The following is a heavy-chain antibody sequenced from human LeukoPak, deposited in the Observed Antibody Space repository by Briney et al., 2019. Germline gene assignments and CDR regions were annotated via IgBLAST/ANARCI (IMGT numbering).Heavy chain of an antibody. V-gene: IGHV3-30-3*01. J-gene: IGHJ4*02. CDR3: ARDGHLGYCSGGSCYWGYFDY. CDR2: ISYDRSNK. D-gene: IGHD2-15*01. CDR1: GFTFSSYA. Sequence: GGSLRLSCAASGFTFSSYAMHWVRQAPGKGLEWVAVISYDRSNKYYADSVKGRFTISRDNSKNTLYLQMNSLRAEDTAVYYCARDGHLGYCSGGSCYWGYFDYWGQGTLVTVSS.